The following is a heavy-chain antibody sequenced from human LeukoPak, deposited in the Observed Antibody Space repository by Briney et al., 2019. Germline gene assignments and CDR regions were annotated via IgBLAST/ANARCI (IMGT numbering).Heavy chain of an antibody. D-gene: IGHD2-15*01. J-gene: IGHJ4*02. Sequence: ASVKVSCKASGYTFTNYGISWVRQAPGQGLEWMAWISAYNGNTNYAQKFQGRVTMTTDTSTSTAYMELRSLRSDDTAVYYCARAYCSGGTCYSPYFDYWGQGTLVTVSS. CDR1: GYTFTNYG. CDR3: ARAYCSGGTCYSPYFDY. V-gene: IGHV1-18*01. CDR2: ISAYNGNT.